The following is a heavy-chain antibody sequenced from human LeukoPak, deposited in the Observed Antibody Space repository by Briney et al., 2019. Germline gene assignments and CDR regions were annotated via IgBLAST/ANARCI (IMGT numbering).Heavy chain of an antibody. V-gene: IGHV3-21*01. J-gene: IGHJ4*02. Sequence: GGSLRLSCAASGFTFSSYSMNWVRQAPGKGLEWVSSISSSSSYIYYADSVKGRFTISRDNAKNSLYLQMNSLRAEDTAVYYCARVVWFGESKYYFDYWGQGTLVTVSS. CDR3: ARVVWFGESKYYFDY. CDR2: ISSSSSYI. D-gene: IGHD3-10*01. CDR1: GFTFSSYS.